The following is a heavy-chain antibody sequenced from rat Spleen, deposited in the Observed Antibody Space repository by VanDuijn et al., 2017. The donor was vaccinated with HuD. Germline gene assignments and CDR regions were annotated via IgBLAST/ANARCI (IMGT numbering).Heavy chain of an antibody. Sequence: EVQLVESGGALVQPGRSLKLSCADSGFTFGDYGMAWIRQAPKKGLEWVAYISYDGETTYYRDSVKGRFTISRDNAKSSLYLQMDSLRSGDTATYYCVRHWGYWGQGVMVTVSS. CDR2: ISYDGETT. V-gene: IGHV5-7*01. D-gene: IGHD4-6*01. J-gene: IGHJ2*01. CDR1: GFTFGDYG. CDR3: VRHWGY.